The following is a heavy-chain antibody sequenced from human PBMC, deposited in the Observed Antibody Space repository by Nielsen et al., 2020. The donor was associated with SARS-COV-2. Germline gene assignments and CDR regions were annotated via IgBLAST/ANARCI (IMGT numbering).Heavy chain of an antibody. D-gene: IGHD4-17*01. CDR1: GFTFSSYA. CDR3: AKDPTDFDY. J-gene: IGHJ4*02. V-gene: IGHV3-23*03. CDR2: IYSGGSST. Sequence: GGSLRLSCAASGFTFSSYAMSWVRQAPGKGLEWVSVIYSGGSSTYYADSVKGRFTISRDNSKNTLYLQMNSLRAEDTAVYYCAKDPTDFDYWGQGTLVTVSS.